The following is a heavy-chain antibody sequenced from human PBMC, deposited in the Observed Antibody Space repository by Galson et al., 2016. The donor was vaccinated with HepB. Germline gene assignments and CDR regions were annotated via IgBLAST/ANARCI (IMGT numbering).Heavy chain of an antibody. Sequence: SLRLSCAASGFTFSSYAMHWVRQAPGKGLEWVAVISYDGSNKYYADSVKGRFTLSRDNSKNTLYLQMNSLRAEDTAVYYCARVDMQWLLIGAFDIWGQGTMVTVSS. CDR3: ARVDMQWLLIGAFDI. V-gene: IGHV3-30-3*01. D-gene: IGHD6-19*01. J-gene: IGHJ3*02. CDR1: GFTFSSYA. CDR2: ISYDGSNK.